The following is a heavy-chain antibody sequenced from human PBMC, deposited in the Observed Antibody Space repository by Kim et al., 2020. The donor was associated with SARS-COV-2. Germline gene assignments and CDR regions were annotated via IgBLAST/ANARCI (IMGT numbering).Heavy chain of an antibody. Sequence: SETLSLTCTVSGGSISSYYWSRIRQPPGKGLEWIGYIYYSGSTNYNPSLKSRVTISVDTSKNQFSLKLSSVTAADTAVYYCARDGGFRAFDIWGQGTMVTVSS. CDR3: ARDGGFRAFDI. D-gene: IGHD3-10*01. CDR1: GGSISSYY. CDR2: IYYSGST. J-gene: IGHJ3*02. V-gene: IGHV4-59*01.